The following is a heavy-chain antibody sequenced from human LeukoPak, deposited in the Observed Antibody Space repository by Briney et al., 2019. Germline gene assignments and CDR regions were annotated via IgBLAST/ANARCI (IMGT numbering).Heavy chain of an antibody. V-gene: IGHV3-7*03. CDR2: IKQDGSEK. CDR1: GFTFSSYW. CDR3: ARGPNYGARTDYLDY. D-gene: IGHD4-17*01. J-gene: IGHJ4*02. Sequence: PGGSLRLSCAASGFTFSSYWMSWVRQAPGKGLEWVANIKQDGSEKYYVDSVKGRFTVSRDDAMNSLYLQMNSLRAEDTAIYYCARGPNYGARTDYLDYWGLGTLVIVSS.